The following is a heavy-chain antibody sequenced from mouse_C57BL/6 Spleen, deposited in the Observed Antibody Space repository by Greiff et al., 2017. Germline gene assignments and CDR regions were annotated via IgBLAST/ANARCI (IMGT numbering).Heavy chain of an antibody. J-gene: IGHJ4*01. V-gene: IGHV2-2*01. D-gene: IGHD4-1*01. CDR3: ARKRKRTGTDYYAMDY. CDR1: GFSLTSYG. Sequence: QVQLKQSGPGLVQPSQSLSISCTASGFSLTSYGVHWVRQSPGKGLEWLGVIWSGGSTDYNAAFISRLSISKDNYKSQVFFKMNSLQADDTAIYYCARKRKRTGTDYYAMDYWGQGTSVTVSS. CDR2: IWSGGST.